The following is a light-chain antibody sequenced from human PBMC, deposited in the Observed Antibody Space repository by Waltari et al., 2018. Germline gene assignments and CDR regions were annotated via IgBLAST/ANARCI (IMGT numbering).Light chain of an antibody. CDR1: QGLIKS. V-gene: IGKV1-NL1*01. CDR2: AAS. CDR3: QQYYSTLTT. J-gene: IGKJ5*01. Sequence: DIQRDQSSSSLSASVGDRVTITCRASQGLIKSLAWYQQKPGKAPKLLLYAASRLESGVPSRFSGSGSGTDYTLTISSLQPEDFATYSCQQYYSTLTTFGQGTRLEIK.